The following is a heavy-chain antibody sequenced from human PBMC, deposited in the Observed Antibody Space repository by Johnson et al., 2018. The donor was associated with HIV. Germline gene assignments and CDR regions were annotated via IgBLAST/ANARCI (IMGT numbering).Heavy chain of an antibody. CDR2: ISTSGNII. J-gene: IGHJ3*01. V-gene: IGHV3-11*04. Sequence: QVQLVESGGGLVKPGGSLRLSCAASGFTFRDYYMSWIRQAPGKGLEWISYISTSGNIINYVDSVKGRFTMSRDNAKKSLYLQMNSLRAEDTAVYYCVRDGLHQLVDYGGYIDRIWAVGAMNGFDFWGQGTMVTVSS. CDR1: GFTFRDYY. CDR3: VRDGLHQLVDYGGYIDRIWAVGAMNGFDF. D-gene: IGHD4-17*01.